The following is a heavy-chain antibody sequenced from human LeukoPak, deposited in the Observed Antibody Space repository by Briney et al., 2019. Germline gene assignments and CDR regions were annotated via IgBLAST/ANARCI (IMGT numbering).Heavy chain of an antibody. Sequence: GGSLRLSCAASGFTFRYYWMNRVRQAPGKGLEWVANIKQDGSEKHYVDSVKGRFIISRDNAKNSLYLQINSLRAEDTAVYYCARGAYGDYPGVWGQGTTVTVSS. J-gene: IGHJ6*02. CDR3: ARGAYGDYPGV. V-gene: IGHV3-7*05. CDR2: IKQDGSEK. CDR1: GFTFRYYW. D-gene: IGHD4-17*01.